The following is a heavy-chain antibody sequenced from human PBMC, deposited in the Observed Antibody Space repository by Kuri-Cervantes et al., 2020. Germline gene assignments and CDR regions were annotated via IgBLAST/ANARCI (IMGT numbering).Heavy chain of an antibody. CDR3: ARLGATWDDC. CDR1: GFTFSDYY. Sequence: GESLKISCAASGFTFSDYYMSWIRQAPGKGLEWVSYIGTTGSVIYYADVVKGRFTVSRDNAKNSVYLQMSSLRVDDTAVYYCARLGATWDDCWGQGTLVTVSS. CDR2: IGTTGSVI. J-gene: IGHJ4*02. V-gene: IGHV3-11*04. D-gene: IGHD3-10*01.